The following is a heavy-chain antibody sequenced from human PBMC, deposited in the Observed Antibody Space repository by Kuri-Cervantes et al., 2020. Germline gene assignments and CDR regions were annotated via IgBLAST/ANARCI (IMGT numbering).Heavy chain of an antibody. CDR3: ARKGVVVAAFDY. J-gene: IGHJ4*02. D-gene: IGHD2-15*01. V-gene: IGHV3-33*08. Sequence: GGSLRLSCAASGFTFSSYAMHWVRRAPGKGLEWVAVIWYDGSNKYYADSVKGRFTISRDNSKNTLYLQMNSLRAEDTAVYYCARKGVVVAAFDYWGQGTLVT. CDR2: IWYDGSNK. CDR1: GFTFSSYA.